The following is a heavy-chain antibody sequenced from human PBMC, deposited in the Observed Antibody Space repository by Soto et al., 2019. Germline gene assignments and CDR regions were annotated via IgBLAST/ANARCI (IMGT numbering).Heavy chain of an antibody. J-gene: IGHJ5*02. D-gene: IGHD4-17*01. CDR1: GGSISSYY. CDR2: VDYTGNT. V-gene: IGHV4-59*12. Sequence: PSETLSLTSTVSGGSISSYYWSWIRQPPGKGLEWIGYVDYTGNTNFKYNPSLESRVTISVDTSKNQFSLNLRSVTAADTAIYYCARFPDYGAYVAPWGQGTLVTVSS. CDR3: ARFPDYGAYVAP.